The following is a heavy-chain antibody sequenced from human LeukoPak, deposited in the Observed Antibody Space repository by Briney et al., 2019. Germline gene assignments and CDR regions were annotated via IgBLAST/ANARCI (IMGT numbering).Heavy chain of an antibody. CDR1: GYTFTSYG. V-gene: IGHV1-18*01. CDR3: ARDSSGYSEWLEKGDY. D-gene: IGHD3-22*01. J-gene: IGHJ4*02. CDR2: ISAYNGNT. Sequence: ASVKVSCKASGYTFTSYGISWVRQAPGQGLEWMGWISAYNGNTNYAQKLQGRVTMTTDTSTSTAYMELRSQRSDDTAVYYCARDSSGYSEWLEKGDYWGQGTLVTVSS.